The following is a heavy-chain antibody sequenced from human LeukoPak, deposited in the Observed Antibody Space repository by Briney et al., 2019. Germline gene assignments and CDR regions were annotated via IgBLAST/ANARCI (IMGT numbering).Heavy chain of an antibody. CDR2: IIPIFGTA. D-gene: IGHD5-12*01. CDR1: GGTFSNYA. Sequence: SVKVSCKASGGTFSNYAINWVRQAPGQGLEWMGGIIPIFGTANYAQKFQGRVTITTDESTSTAYMELSSLRSEDTAVYYCVLSVVATIFPDYYFDYWGQGTLVTVSS. CDR3: VLSVVATIFPDYYFDY. J-gene: IGHJ4*02. V-gene: IGHV1-69*05.